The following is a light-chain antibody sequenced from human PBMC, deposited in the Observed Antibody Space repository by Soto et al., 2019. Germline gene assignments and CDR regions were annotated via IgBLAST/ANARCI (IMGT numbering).Light chain of an antibody. CDR2: DAS. J-gene: IGKJ1*01. CDR1: QSVSSY. Sequence: EIVLTQSPATLSLSPGERATLSCRASQSVSSYLAWYQQKPGQAPRLLIYDASNRATGIPARFSGSGSGTDFNLTISSLEPEDFAVYYCQQSSNWPRTFVQGTKVEIK. V-gene: IGKV3-11*01. CDR3: QQSSNWPRT.